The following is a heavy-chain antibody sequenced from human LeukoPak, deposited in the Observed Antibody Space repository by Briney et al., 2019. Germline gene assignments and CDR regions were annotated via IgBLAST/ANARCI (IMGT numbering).Heavy chain of an antibody. CDR3: ARGPYGSGSYLILGNDLYYFDY. V-gene: IGHV1-69*05. CDR2: IIPIFGTA. Sequence: GSSVKVSCKASGGTFSSYAISWVRQAPGQGLEWMGGIIPIFGTANYAQKFQGRVTITTDESTSTAYMELSSLRSEDTAVYYCARGPYGSGSYLILGNDLYYFDYWGQGTLVTVSS. D-gene: IGHD3-10*01. CDR1: GGTFSSYA. J-gene: IGHJ4*02.